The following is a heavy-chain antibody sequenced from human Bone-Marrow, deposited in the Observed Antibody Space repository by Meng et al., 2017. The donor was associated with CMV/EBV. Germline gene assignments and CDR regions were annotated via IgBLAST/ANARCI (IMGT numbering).Heavy chain of an antibody. CDR2: IYSCGST. CDR1: GFTVSSNY. D-gene: IGHD1-1*01. CDR3: ARDGLEPHDY. Sequence: GESLKISCAASGFTVSSNYMSWVRQAPGKGLEWVSVIYSCGSTYYADSVKGRFTISRDNSKNTLYLQMNSLRAEDTAVYYCARDGLEPHDYWGQGTLVTVSS. J-gene: IGHJ4*02. V-gene: IGHV3-66*03.